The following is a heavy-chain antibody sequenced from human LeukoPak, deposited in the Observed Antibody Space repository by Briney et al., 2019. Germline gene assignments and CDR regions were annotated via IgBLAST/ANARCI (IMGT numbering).Heavy chain of an antibody. Sequence: PGGSLRLSCAASGFTFSNYAMSWVRQAPGKGLEWVSAISGSGDNTYYADSVKGRFTISRDNSKSTLYLQMNSLRAEDTAVYYCVKRPAFDIWGQGTMVTVSS. CDR2: ISGSGDNT. V-gene: IGHV3-23*01. CDR1: GFTFSNYA. J-gene: IGHJ3*02. CDR3: VKRPAFDI.